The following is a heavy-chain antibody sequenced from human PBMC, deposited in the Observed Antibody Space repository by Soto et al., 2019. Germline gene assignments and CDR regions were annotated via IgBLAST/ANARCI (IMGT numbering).Heavy chain of an antibody. CDR3: SKTSEVTTLPTQFDF. Sequence: EVQLLESGGGLVQPGGSLRLSCEASGITFSNSAMSWVRQAPGKGLEWVSGDSGSGGSTYYADSVKGRFAISRDNSKNTLYLQMNSLRAEDTAVYYCSKTSEVTTLPTQFDFWGQGALLTVSS. J-gene: IGHJ4*02. CDR1: GITFSNSA. D-gene: IGHD4-17*01. V-gene: IGHV3-23*01. CDR2: DSGSGGST.